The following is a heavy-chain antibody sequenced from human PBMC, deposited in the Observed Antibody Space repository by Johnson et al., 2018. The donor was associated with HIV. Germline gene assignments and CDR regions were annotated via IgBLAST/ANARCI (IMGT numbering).Heavy chain of an antibody. Sequence: QVQLVESGGGVVQPGRSLRISCAASGFTFSSYAMNWVRQAPGKGLEWVAVIWYDGSNKYYADSVKGRFTISRDNSKNTLYLQMNSLRAEDTAVYYCAKAEGATSAFDIWGQGTMVTVSS. CDR1: GFTFSSYA. V-gene: IGHV3-33*06. J-gene: IGHJ3*02. D-gene: IGHD1-26*01. CDR3: AKAEGATSAFDI. CDR2: IWYDGSNK.